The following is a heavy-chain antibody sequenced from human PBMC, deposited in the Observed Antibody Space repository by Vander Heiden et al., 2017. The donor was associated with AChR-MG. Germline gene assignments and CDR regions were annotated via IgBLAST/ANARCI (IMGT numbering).Heavy chain of an antibody. V-gene: IGHV4-38-2*01. J-gene: IGHJ5*02. CDR3: ARAGVEYDFWSGYFNWFDP. Sequence: QVQLQESGPGLVRPPETLSLPCDVPTYPIRSGYHWGWTRQPPAKGLEGVGGIYHDGNTYNNTSLKSRTTMSVDTSKNQFSLNPSSMTAADTAVYYCARAGVEYDFWSGYFNWFDPWGQGILVTVSS. D-gene: IGHD3-3*01. CDR2: IYHDGNT. CDR1: TYPIRSGYH.